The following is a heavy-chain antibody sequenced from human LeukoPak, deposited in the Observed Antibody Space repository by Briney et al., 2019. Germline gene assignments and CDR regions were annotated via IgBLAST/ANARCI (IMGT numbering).Heavy chain of an antibody. D-gene: IGHD4/OR15-4a*01. CDR3: ARDLDYGERSEDY. V-gene: IGHV1-46*01. J-gene: IGHJ4*02. Sequence: ASVKVSCKASGFTFINYYMHWVRQAPGQGLEWLGIINLSGGSTHYPQKFQDRVTMTRDTSTSTVYMELSSLRSEDTAVYYCARDLDYGERSEDYWGQGTLVTVSS. CDR2: INLSGGST. CDR1: GFTFINYY.